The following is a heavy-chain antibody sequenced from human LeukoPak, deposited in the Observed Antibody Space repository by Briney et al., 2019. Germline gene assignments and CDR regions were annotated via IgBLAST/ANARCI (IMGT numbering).Heavy chain of an antibody. CDR2: ISSSSSTI. V-gene: IGHV3-48*01. CDR3: AREEGNGYYSSSGWPFDC. J-gene: IGHJ4*02. D-gene: IGHD6-13*01. CDR1: GFTFSSYS. Sequence: PGGSLRLSCAASGFTFSSYSMNWVRQAPGKGLEWVSYISSSSSTIYYADSVKGRFTISRDNAKNSLYLQMNSLRAEDTAVYYCAREEGNGYYSSSGWPFDCWGQGTLVTVSS.